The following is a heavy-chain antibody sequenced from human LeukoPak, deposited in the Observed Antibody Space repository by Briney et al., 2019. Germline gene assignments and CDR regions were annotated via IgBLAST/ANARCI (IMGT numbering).Heavy chain of an antibody. CDR3: ARERGGYGGSGSYVN. V-gene: IGHV3-48*03. CDR1: GFTFSSYE. Sequence: PGGSLRLSCAASGFTFSSYEMNCARHAPGKWLEWVSYISSSGSTIYYADSVKGRFTISRDNAKNSLYLQMNSLRAEDTAVYYCARERGGYGGSGSYVNWGQGTLVTVSS. J-gene: IGHJ4*02. CDR2: ISSSGSTI. D-gene: IGHD3-10*01.